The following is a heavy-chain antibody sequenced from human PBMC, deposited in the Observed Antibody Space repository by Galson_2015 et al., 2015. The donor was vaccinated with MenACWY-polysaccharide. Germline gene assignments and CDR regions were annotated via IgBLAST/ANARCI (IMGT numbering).Heavy chain of an antibody. V-gene: IGHV3-74*01. CDR1: GFTFSSYW. CDR3: ARVQGGYSNDGHHPYYLDY. CDR2: ISSDGSST. J-gene: IGHJ4*02. Sequence: SLRLSCAASGFTFSSYWLHWVRQVPGKGLVWVSRISSDGSSTSYADSVKGRFTISRDNAKNTLHLQMNSLRVEDTAVYYCARVQGGYSNDGHHPYYLDYGGQGTLVTVSS. D-gene: IGHD6-13*01.